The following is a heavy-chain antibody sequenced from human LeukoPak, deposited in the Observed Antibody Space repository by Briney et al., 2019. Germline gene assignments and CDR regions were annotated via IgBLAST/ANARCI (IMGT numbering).Heavy chain of an antibody. Sequence: ASVKVSCKASGYTFTNYAMHWVRQAPEQRLEWMGWINAGNGNTKYSQKFQGRVTITRDTSASTAYMELSSLRSEDTAVYYCARDNPLHCSGGSCYSKVFDYWGQGTLVTVSS. D-gene: IGHD2-15*01. CDR2: INAGNGNT. J-gene: IGHJ4*02. V-gene: IGHV1-3*01. CDR3: ARDNPLHCSGGSCYSKVFDY. CDR1: GYTFTNYA.